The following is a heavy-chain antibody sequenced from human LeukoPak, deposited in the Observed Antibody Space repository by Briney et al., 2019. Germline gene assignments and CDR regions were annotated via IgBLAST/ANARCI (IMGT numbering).Heavy chain of an antibody. CDR2: ISYDGSNK. J-gene: IGHJ5*02. CDR1: GLTFSSYA. CDR3: AREACSGCPGAGFDP. V-gene: IGHV3-30*04. D-gene: IGHD6-19*01. Sequence: GGSLRLSCAASGLTFSSYAMHWVRQAPGKGLEWVAVISYDGSNKYYADSVKGRFTISRDNSKNTLYLQMNSLRAEDTAVYYCAREACSGCPGAGFDPWGQGTLVTVSS.